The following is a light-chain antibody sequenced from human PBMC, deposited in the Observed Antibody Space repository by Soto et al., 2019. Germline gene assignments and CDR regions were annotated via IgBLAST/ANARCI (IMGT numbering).Light chain of an antibody. V-gene: IGKV2-28*01. CDR2: LAS. J-gene: IGKJ5*01. CDR3: MQALQTLSIP. Sequence: DILMTQTPLSSPVTLGQPASISCKSSQSLVHSDGNTDLAWFFQRPGQAPQPLIYLASNRSSGVPDRFSGSGSRRDFTLRINRVEAEDVGVYYCMQALQTLSIPFGQVTRLAI. CDR1: QSLVHSDGNTD.